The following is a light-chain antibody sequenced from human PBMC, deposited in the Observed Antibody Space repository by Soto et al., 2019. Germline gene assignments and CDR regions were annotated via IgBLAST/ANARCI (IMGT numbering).Light chain of an antibody. Sequence: DIPMTQSPSSLSASVGDRVTITCRASQSISSYLNWYQQKPGKAPKLLIYAASSLQSGVPSRFSGSVSGTDFTLTVSSLQPEDFATYYCQHSDSTPFTFGPGTKVDIK. V-gene: IGKV1-39*01. CDR2: AAS. CDR1: QSISSY. CDR3: QHSDSTPFT. J-gene: IGKJ3*01.